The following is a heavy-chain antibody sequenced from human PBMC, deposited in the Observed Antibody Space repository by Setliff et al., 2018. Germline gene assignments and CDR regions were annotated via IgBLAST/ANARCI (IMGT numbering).Heavy chain of an antibody. CDR2: INPSGGST. V-gene: IGHV1-46*01. CDR3: ARDGVYSSSRGLFDY. Sequence: GASVKVSCKASGGTFSSYYMHWVRQAPGQGLEWMGIINPSGGSTSYAQKFQGRVTITADESTSTAYMELSSLRSEDTAVYYCARDGVYSSSRGLFDYWGQGTLVTVSS. CDR1: GGTFSSYY. J-gene: IGHJ4*02. D-gene: IGHD6-13*01.